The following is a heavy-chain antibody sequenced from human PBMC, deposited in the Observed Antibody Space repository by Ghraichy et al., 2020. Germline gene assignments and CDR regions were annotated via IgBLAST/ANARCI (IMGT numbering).Heavy chain of an antibody. V-gene: IGHV4-34*01. Sequence: SETLSLTCAVYGGSFSGYYWSWIRQPPGKGLEWIGEINHSGSTNYNPSLKSRVTISVDTSKNQFSLKLSSVTAADTAVYYCARVGINDYGDYSREDWYFDLWGRGTLVTVSS. J-gene: IGHJ2*01. CDR2: INHSGST. CDR3: ARVGINDYGDYSREDWYFDL. D-gene: IGHD4-17*01. CDR1: GGSFSGYY.